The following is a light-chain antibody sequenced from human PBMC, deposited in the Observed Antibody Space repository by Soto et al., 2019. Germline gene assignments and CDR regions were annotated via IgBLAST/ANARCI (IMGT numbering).Light chain of an antibody. CDR2: GAS. Sequence: EIVLTQSPGTLSLSPGERATLNCRASQSVRSSYLAWYQQQPGQAPRLLIHGASRRATGIPDRFSGSGSGTDCTRTINSLEPDYLAVYFCQKYGDMWTLGQGTKVEIK. CDR1: QSVRSSY. J-gene: IGKJ1*01. CDR3: QKYGDMWT. V-gene: IGKV3-20*01.